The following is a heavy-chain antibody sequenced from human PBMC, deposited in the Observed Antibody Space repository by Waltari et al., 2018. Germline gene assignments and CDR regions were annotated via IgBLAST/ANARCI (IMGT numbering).Heavy chain of an antibody. D-gene: IGHD7-27*01. CDR3: ASPQLGKGGYFDY. V-gene: IGHV1-24*01. CDR1: GYTLTELS. Sequence: QVQLVQSGAEVKKPGASVKVSCKVSGYTLTELSMHWVRQAPGKGLEWMGGFDPEDGETIYAQKFQGRVTITADESTSTAYMELSSLRSEDTAVYYCASPQLGKGGYFDYWGQGTLVTVSS. CDR2: FDPEDGET. J-gene: IGHJ4*02.